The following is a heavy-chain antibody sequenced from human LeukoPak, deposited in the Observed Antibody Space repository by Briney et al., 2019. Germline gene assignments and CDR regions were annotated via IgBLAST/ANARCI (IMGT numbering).Heavy chain of an antibody. D-gene: IGHD6-6*01. V-gene: IGHV3-21*01. Sequence: GGSLRLSCAASGFTFSSYAMSWVRQAPGKGLEWVSSISSSSSYIYYADSVKGRFTISRDNAKNSLYLQMNSLRAEDTAVYYCARGGSSSSDDYWGQGTLVTVSS. CDR3: ARGGSSSSDDY. J-gene: IGHJ4*02. CDR2: ISSSSSYI. CDR1: GFTFSSYA.